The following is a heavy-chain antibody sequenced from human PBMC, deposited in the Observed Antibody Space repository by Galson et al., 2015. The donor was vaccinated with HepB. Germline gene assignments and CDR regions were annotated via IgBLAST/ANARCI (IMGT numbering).Heavy chain of an antibody. CDR2: ITSSSSVT. V-gene: IGHV3-48*01. CDR1: GFAFGKYS. D-gene: IGHD3-16*01. Sequence: SLRLSCAASGFAFGKYSMNWLRQAPGKGLEWVSDITSSSSVTNYAGSVKGRFTISRDNAKNSLYLQMTSLRAEDTAVYYCARRVGGSYLIDYWGQGTLVTVSS. CDR3: ARRVGGSYLIDY. J-gene: IGHJ4*02.